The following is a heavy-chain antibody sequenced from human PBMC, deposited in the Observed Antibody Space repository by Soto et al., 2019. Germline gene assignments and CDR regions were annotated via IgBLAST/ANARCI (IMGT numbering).Heavy chain of an antibody. J-gene: IGHJ3*02. CDR2: IYYSGST. CDR3: ARDRYYGSADAFDI. CDR1: GGSISSYY. D-gene: IGHD3-10*01. Sequence: QVQLQESGPGLVKPSETLSLTCTVSGGSISSYYWSWIRQPPGKGLEWIGYIYYSGSTNYNPSLKSRVTISVDTSKNQFSLKLSSVTAADTAVYYCARDRYYGSADAFDIWGQGTMVTVSS. V-gene: IGHV4-59*01.